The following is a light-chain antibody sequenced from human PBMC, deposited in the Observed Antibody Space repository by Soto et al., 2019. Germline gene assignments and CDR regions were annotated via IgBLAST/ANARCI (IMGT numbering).Light chain of an antibody. V-gene: IGKV3-15*01. CDR3: QEYSLWPLT. Sequence: EIVMTQSPSTLSASPLERYTLSCRVSQSVSNNLAWYQQKAGQPPRLLIYGASTRATGIPARFSGSGSGTEFSLTISSLQSEDFAVYFCQEYSLWPLTFGGGTKVDIK. CDR2: GAS. J-gene: IGKJ4*01. CDR1: QSVSNN.